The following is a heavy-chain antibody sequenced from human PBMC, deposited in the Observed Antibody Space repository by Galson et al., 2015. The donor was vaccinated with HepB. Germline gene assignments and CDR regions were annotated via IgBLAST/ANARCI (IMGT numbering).Heavy chain of an antibody. CDR2: IIPIFGTA. CDR3: AGGGYYDSREVSYYYYGMDV. V-gene: IGHV1-69*13. D-gene: IGHD3-22*01. J-gene: IGHJ6*02. CDR1: GGTFSSYA. Sequence: SVKVSCKASGGTFSSYAISWVRQAPGQGLEWMGGIIPIFGTANYAQKFQGRVTITADESTSTAYMELSSLRSEDTAVYYCAGGGYYDSREVSYYYYGMDVWGQGTTVTVSS.